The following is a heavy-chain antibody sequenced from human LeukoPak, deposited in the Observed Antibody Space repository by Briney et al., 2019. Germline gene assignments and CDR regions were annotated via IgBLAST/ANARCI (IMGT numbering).Heavy chain of an antibody. CDR1: GFTFDDYG. CDR3: ARGVGVNYYYYYMDV. J-gene: IGHJ6*03. D-gene: IGHD1-26*01. CDR2: INWNGGST. Sequence: GGSLRLSCAASGFTFDDYGMSWVRQAPGKGLEWVSGINWNGGSTGYADSVKGRFTISRDNAKNSLYLQMNSLRAEDTALYYCARGVGVNYYYYYMDVWGKGTTVTVSS. V-gene: IGHV3-20*04.